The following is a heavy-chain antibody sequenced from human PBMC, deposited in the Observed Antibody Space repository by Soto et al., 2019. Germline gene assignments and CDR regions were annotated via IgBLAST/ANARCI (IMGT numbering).Heavy chain of an antibody. Sequence: SETLSLTCAVYGGSFSGYYWSWIRQPPGKGLEWIGEINHSGSNNYNASLKSGVTISVDTSKNQFSLKLSSVTAADTAVYYCAREGIAAAGVDYWGQGTLVTVSS. CDR2: INHSGSN. D-gene: IGHD6-13*01. CDR1: GGSFSGYY. V-gene: IGHV4-34*01. J-gene: IGHJ4*02. CDR3: AREGIAAAGVDY.